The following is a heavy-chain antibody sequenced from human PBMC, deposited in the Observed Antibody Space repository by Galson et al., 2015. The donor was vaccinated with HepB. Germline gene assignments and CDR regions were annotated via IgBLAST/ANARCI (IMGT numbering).Heavy chain of an antibody. J-gene: IGHJ4*02. CDR1: GGTFSSYA. V-gene: IGHV1-69*13. Sequence: SVKVSCKASGGTFSSYAISWVRQAPGQGLEWMGGIIPIFGTANYAQKFQGGVAITADESTSTAYMELSSLRSEDTAVYYCARDLEYCSSTSCYTHFDYWGQGTLVTVSS. CDR3: ARDLEYCSSTSCYTHFDY. D-gene: IGHD2-2*01. CDR2: IIPIFGTA.